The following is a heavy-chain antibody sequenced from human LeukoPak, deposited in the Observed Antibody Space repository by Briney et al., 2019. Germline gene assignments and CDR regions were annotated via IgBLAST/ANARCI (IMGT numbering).Heavy chain of an antibody. D-gene: IGHD6-6*01. Sequence: GGSLRLSFAVSEFAFSSYYMGWVRQAPGEGLVWVSRIGTDGSDTHYADAVKGRFTISRDNAKNTLYLQMHSLRVEDTAVYYCVRLGGSSSVDYWGQGTLVTISS. J-gene: IGHJ4*02. CDR2: IGTDGSDT. CDR1: EFAFSSYY. V-gene: IGHV3-74*01. CDR3: VRLGGSSSVDY.